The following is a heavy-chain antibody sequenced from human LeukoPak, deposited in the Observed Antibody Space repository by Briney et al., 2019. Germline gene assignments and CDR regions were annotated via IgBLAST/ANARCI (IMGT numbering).Heavy chain of an antibody. CDR3: ASGGRIAVAGNFDY. CDR2: INHSGST. Sequence: PSETLSLTCTVSGGSISSGGYYWSWIRQHPGKGLEWIGEINHSGSTNYNPSLKSRVTISVDTSKNQFSLKLSSVTAADTAVYYCASGGRIAVAGNFDYWGQGTLVTVSS. V-gene: IGHV4-31*03. CDR1: GGSISSGGYY. D-gene: IGHD6-19*01. J-gene: IGHJ4*02.